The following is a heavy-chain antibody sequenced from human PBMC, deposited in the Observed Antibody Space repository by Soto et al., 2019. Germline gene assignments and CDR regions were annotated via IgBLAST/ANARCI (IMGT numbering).Heavy chain of an antibody. J-gene: IGHJ4*02. CDR1: GYTFTSYG. CDR3: ARDLGGIAARGRFDY. V-gene: IGHV1-18*01. CDR2: ISAYNGNT. D-gene: IGHD6-6*01. Sequence: ASVKVSCKASGYTFTSYGISWVRQAPGQGLEWMGWISAYNGNTNYAQKLQGRVTMTTDTSTSTAYMELRSLRSDDTAVYYCARDLGGIAARGRFDYWGQGTLVTVSS.